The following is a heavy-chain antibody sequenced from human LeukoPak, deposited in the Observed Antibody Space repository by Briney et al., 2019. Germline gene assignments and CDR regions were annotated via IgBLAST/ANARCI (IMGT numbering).Heavy chain of an antibody. D-gene: IGHD3-10*01. CDR1: GFSISNYW. J-gene: IGHJ6*02. CDR3: ARWYGGSGSWVLDV. CDR2: IKQDGSEK. Sequence: GGSLRLSCAASGFSISNYWMSWVRQAPGKGLEWVANIKQDGSEKKYVDSVKGRFSISRDNAKNSLYLQIHSLRVEDTAGYYCARWYGGSGSWVLDVWGRGTTVTVSS. V-gene: IGHV3-7*04.